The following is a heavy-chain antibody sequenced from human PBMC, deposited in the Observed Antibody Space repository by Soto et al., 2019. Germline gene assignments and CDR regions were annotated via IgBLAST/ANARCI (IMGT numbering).Heavy chain of an antibody. J-gene: IGHJ6*03. CDR2: LYDGGSST. D-gene: IGHD6-13*01. CDR3: ATVRCSLDFYYYYMDV. V-gene: IGHV4-59*08. CDR1: GDCISGNS. Sequence: SETLSLTCTVSGDCISGNSWTWIRQPPGKAMEWIGYLYDGGSSTYYNPSLESRVAFSVDTSKNQFSLRVSSVTAADTAVYYCATVRCSLDFYYYYMDVWGTGATVTVSS.